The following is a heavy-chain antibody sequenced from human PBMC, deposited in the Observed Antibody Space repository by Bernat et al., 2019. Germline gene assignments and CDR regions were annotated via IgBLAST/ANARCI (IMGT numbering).Heavy chain of an antibody. CDR3: VRDGAGFHHFPGMDG. CDR2: VSYDGRNK. Sequence: VQLVESGGGVVQPGRSLRLSCVASGFTFSDYSLHWVRQAPGKGLEWVAVVSYDGRNKYYADSVQARFIISRDDSENTLYLQMDSLKSEDTAVYYWVRDGAGFHHFPGMDGWGRGNPGNVS. D-gene: IGHD1-14*01. J-gene: IGHJ6*02. CDR1: GFTFSDYS. V-gene: IGHV3-30*04.